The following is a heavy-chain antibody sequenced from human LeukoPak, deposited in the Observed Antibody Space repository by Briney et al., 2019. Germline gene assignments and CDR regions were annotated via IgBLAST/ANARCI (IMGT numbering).Heavy chain of an antibody. J-gene: IGHJ4*02. CDR2: IYWNDDK. Sequence: ESGPTLVKPTQTLTLTCTFSGLSLSTSGVGVGWIRQPPGKALEWLALIYWNDDKSYSPSLKSRLTITKDTSKNQVVLTMTNMDPVDTATYYCAHRTITGTTEYFDYWGQGTLVTVSS. V-gene: IGHV2-5*01. CDR1: GLSLSTSGVG. D-gene: IGHD1-7*01. CDR3: AHRTITGTTEYFDY.